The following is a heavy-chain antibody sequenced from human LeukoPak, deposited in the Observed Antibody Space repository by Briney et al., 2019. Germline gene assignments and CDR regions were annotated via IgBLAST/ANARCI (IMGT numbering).Heavy chain of an antibody. CDR3: ARDGGSFQIDY. CDR1: GFTFSTYA. V-gene: IGHV3-23*01. D-gene: IGHD1-26*01. Sequence: GGSLRLSCAASGFTFSTYAMSWVCQAPGKGLEWVSTISGSGGDTYYADSVKGRITISRDNSKNTLYLQMNSLRGEDTAVYYCARDGGSFQIDYWGQGTLVTVSS. J-gene: IGHJ4*02. CDR2: ISGSGGDT.